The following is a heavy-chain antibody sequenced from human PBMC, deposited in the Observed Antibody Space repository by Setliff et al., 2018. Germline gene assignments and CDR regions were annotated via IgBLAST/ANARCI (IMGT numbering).Heavy chain of an antibody. CDR2: IIGVGGGT. J-gene: IGHJ4*01. CDR1: GFTFSNYA. D-gene: IGHD2-21*02. Sequence: GGSLRLSCAASGFTFSNYAMSWVRQAPGKGLEWVSTIIGVGGGTYFADSVKGRFTISRDNSKNTLYLQMNSLRAEETAIYYCATGAWGDLWGQGTLVTVSS. V-gene: IGHV3-23*01. CDR3: ATGAWGDL.